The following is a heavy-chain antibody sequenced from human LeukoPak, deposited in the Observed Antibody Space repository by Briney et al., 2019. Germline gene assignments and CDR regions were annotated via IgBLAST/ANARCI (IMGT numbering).Heavy chain of an antibody. Sequence: PSETLSLTCTVSGGSISSYYWSWIRQPPGKGLEWIGYIYYSGSTNYNPSLKSRVTISVDTSKNQFSLKLSSVTAADAAVYYCARVRYGLDRWGQGTLVTVSS. V-gene: IGHV4-59*01. J-gene: IGHJ5*02. D-gene: IGHD5-18*01. CDR1: GGSISSYY. CDR3: ARVRYGLDR. CDR2: IYYSGST.